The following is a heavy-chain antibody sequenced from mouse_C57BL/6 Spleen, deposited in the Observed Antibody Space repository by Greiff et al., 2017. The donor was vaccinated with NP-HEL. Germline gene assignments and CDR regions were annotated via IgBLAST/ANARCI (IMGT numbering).Heavy chain of an antibody. D-gene: IGHD1-1*01. J-gene: IGHJ1*03. Sequence: VHVKQSGPELVKPGASVKISCKASGYSFTGYYMNWVKQSPEKSLEWIGEINPSTGGTTYNQKFKAKATLTVDKSSSTAYMQLKSLTSEDSAVYYCARKDYGSSYRSYWYFDVWGTGTTVTVSS. CDR1: GYSFTGYY. V-gene: IGHV1-42*01. CDR2: INPSTGGT. CDR3: ARKDYGSSYRSYWYFDV.